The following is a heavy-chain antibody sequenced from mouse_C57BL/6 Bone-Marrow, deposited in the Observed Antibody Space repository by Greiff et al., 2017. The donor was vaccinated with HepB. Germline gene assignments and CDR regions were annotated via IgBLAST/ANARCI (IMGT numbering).Heavy chain of an antibody. V-gene: IGHV5-12*01. CDR3: ARDGSSPWYFDV. Sequence: DVKLQESGGGLVQPGGSLKLSCAASGFTFSDYYMYWVRQTPEKRLEWVAYISNGGGSTYYPDTVKGRFTISRDNAKNTLYLQMSRLKSEDTAMYYCARDGSSPWYFDVWGTGTTVTVSS. J-gene: IGHJ1*03. D-gene: IGHD1-1*01. CDR1: GFTFSDYY. CDR2: ISNGGGST.